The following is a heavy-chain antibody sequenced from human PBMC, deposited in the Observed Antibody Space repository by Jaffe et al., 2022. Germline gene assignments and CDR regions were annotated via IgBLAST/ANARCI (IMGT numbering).Heavy chain of an antibody. CDR2: INHSGST. V-gene: IGHV4-34*01. D-gene: IGHD4-4*01. CDR1: GGSFSGYY. J-gene: IGHJ6*03. Sequence: QVQLQQWGAGLLKPSETLSLTCAVYGGSFSGYYWSWIRQPPGKGLEWIGEINHSGSTNYNPSLKSRVTISVDTSKNQFSLKLSSVTAADTAVYYCARVYSNYYQYYYYMDVWGKGTTVTVSS. CDR3: ARVYSNYYQYYYYMDV.